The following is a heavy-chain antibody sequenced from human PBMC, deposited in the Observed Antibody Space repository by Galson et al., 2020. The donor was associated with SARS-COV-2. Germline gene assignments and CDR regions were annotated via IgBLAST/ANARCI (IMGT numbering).Heavy chain of an antibody. CDR3: ARGSKQQVAQEGFLHP. Sequence: GGSLRLSCTTSGFTFRDAAMSWFRQAPGKGLEWVGFMRIKAYGETTEYAASVKGRFTISRDDSKSIAYLQMNSLKTEDTAVYYCARGSKQQVAQEGFLHPWGQGTLVTVSS. J-gene: IGHJ5*02. D-gene: IGHD6-13*01. V-gene: IGHV3-49*03. CDR1: GFTFRDAA. CDR2: MRIKAYGETT.